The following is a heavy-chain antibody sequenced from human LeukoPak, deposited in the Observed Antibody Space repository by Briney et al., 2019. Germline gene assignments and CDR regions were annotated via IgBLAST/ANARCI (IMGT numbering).Heavy chain of an antibody. Sequence: PGGSLRLSCAASGITFSSYWMHWVRQAPGKGLVWVSRMNSDGSSTNYADSVKGRFTISRDNAKNTLYLQMNSLRAEDTAVYYCTRDPRRLDYWGQGTLVTVSS. V-gene: IGHV3-74*01. CDR1: GITFSSYW. CDR2: MNSDGSST. J-gene: IGHJ4*02. CDR3: TRDPRRLDY.